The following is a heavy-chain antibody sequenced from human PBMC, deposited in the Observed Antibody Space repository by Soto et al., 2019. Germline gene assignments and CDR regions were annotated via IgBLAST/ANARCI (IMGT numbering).Heavy chain of an antibody. CDR2: ISAYNGNT. V-gene: IGHV1-18*01. D-gene: IGHD5-18*01. J-gene: IGHJ3*02. CDR1: GYTFTSYG. Sequence: QVQVVQSGAEVKKPGASVKVSCKASGYTFTSYGISWVRQAPGQGLEWMGWISAYNGNTNYAQKLQGRVTMTTDTSTSTAYMELGSLRSGDTAVYYGARDRGYIYSHDGFDIWGRGTMVTVSS. CDR3: ARDRGYIYSHDGFDI.